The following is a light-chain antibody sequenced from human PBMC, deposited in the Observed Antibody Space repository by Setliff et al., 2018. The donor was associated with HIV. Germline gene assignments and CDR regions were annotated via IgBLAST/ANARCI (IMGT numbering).Light chain of an antibody. CDR2: DVS. CDR3: SSYTSSTPLYV. J-gene: IGLJ1*01. CDR1: SSDVGGYSF. V-gene: IGLV2-14*03. Sequence: QSALTQPASMSGSPGQSITISCTGTSSDVGGYSFVSWYQQHPGKAPKLMIYDVSYRPSGVSDRFSGSKSGNTASLTISGLQAEDEADYYCSSYTSSTPLYVFGTGTKGTVL.